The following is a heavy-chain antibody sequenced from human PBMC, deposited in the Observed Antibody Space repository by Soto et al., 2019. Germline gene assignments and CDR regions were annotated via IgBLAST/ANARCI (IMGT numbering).Heavy chain of an antibody. J-gene: IGHJ3*02. Sequence: QVQLVQSGAEVKKPGASVKVSCKASGYTFTSYGISWVRQAPGQGLEWMGWISAYNGNTNYAQKLQGRVTMAPGVSTGTAYMGPGSLRSDDTGVYYCADVSLRWRQFGVAFDIWGQGTMVPVSS. V-gene: IGHV1-18*01. CDR2: ISAYNGNT. CDR3: ADVSLRWRQFGVAFDI. CDR1: GYTFTSYG. D-gene: IGHD3-10*01.